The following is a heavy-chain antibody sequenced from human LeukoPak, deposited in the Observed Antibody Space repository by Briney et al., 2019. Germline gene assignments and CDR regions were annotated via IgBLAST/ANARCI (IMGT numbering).Heavy chain of an antibody. CDR3: ARDITIFGVARNWFDP. J-gene: IGHJ5*02. V-gene: IGHV1-2*02. D-gene: IGHD3-3*01. CDR2: INPNSGGT. Sequence: GASVKVSCKASGYTFTGYYMHWVRQAPGQGLEWMGWINPNSGGTNYAQKFQGRVTMTRDTSISTAYMELSRLRSDDTAVYYCARDITIFGVARNWFDPWGQGTLVTVSS. CDR1: GYTFTGYY.